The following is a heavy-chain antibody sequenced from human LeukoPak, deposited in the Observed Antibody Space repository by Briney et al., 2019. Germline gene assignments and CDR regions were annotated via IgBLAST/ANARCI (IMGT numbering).Heavy chain of an antibody. CDR2: MYYSGST. Sequence: PSETLPLTCTVSGGSITGSSYYWGWIRQPPGKGLEWIGSMYYSGSTYYNPSLKGRVTIPVDTSKNQFSLRLSSVTAADTAVYYCARQYYDNTGYYYFDYWGQGNLVTVSS. D-gene: IGHD3-22*01. V-gene: IGHV4-39*01. J-gene: IGHJ4*02. CDR3: ARQYYDNTGYYYFDY. CDR1: GGSITGSSYY.